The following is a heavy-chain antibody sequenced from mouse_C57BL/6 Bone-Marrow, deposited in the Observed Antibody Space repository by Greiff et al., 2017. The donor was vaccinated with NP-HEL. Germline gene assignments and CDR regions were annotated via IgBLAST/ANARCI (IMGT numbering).Heavy chain of an antibody. CDR2: INPNNGGT. CDR3: AVWSYFDY. Sequence: EVQLQQSGPELVKPGASVKISCKASGYTFTDYYMNWVKQSHGKSLEWIGDINPNNGGTSYNQKFKGKATLTVDKSSSTAYMELRSLTSEDSAVYYCAVWSYFDYWGQGTTLTVSS. D-gene: IGHD2-10*02. CDR1: GYTFTDYY. J-gene: IGHJ2*01. V-gene: IGHV1-26*01.